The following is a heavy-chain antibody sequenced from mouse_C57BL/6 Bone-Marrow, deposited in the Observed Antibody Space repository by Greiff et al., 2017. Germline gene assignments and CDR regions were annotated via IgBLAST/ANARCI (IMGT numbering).Heavy chain of an antibody. D-gene: IGHD1-1*01. CDR2: IDPSDSYT. J-gene: IGHJ4*01. CDR3: AREETDYGYAMDY. CDR1: GYTFTSYW. Sequence: VQLQQPGAELVMPGASVKLSCKASGYTFTSYWMHWVKQRPGQGLEWIGEIDPSDSYTNYNQKFKGKSTLTVDKSSSTAYMQLSSLTSEDSAVYYCAREETDYGYAMDYWGQGTAVTVSS. V-gene: IGHV1-69*01.